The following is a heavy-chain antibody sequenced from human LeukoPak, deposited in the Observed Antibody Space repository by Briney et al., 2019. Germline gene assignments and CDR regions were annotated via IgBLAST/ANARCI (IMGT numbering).Heavy chain of an antibody. CDR1: GGSFSGYY. CDR2: INHSGST. D-gene: IGHD6-19*01. CDR3: ARGKGRYRAVAREGFDY. J-gene: IGHJ4*02. V-gene: IGHV4-34*01. Sequence: SETLSLTCAVYGGSFSGYYWSWIRQPPGKGLEWIGEINHSGSTNYNPSLKSRVTISVDTSKNQFSLKLSSVTAADTAVYCCARGKGRYRAVAREGFDYWGQGTLVTVSS.